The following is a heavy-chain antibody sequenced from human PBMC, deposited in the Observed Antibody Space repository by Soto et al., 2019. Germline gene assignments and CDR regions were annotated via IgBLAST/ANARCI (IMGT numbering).Heavy chain of an antibody. CDR1: GFTFSSYW. D-gene: IGHD3-10*01. J-gene: IGHJ4*02. V-gene: IGHV3-7*01. CDR2: ILQDGSEK. CDR3: ASYGSGSYR. Sequence: EVQLVESGGGLVQPGGCLRLSCAASGFTFSSYWMSWVRQAPGKGLEWVANILQDGSEKYYVESVKGRFTISRDHAKNSLYLQMNSQIAEDTAVYYCASYGSGSYRWGQGTLVTVSS.